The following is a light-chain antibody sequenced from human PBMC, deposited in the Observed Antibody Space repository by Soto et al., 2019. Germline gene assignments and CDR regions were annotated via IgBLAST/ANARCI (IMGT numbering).Light chain of an antibody. CDR1: QSVRSK. CDR2: DAS. V-gene: IGKV3-15*01. CDR3: QQYNNWPPIT. J-gene: IGKJ5*01. Sequence: EIVMTQSPGTLSVSPGERATLSCRASQSVRSKLAWYQQKPGQAPRLLIYDASTRATGIPARFSGSGSGTEFTLTISSLQSEVFAVYYCQQYNNWPPITFCQGTQLEIK.